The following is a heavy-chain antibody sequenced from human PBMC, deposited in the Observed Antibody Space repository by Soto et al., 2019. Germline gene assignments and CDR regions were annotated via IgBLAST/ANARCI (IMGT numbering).Heavy chain of an antibody. J-gene: IGHJ6*04. D-gene: IGHD2-15*01. CDR1: GYTLTELS. CDR3: ATSGWSGGSCYSVLALDV. CDR2: FDPEDGET. Sequence: ASVKVSCKVSGYTLTELSMHWVRQAPGKGLEWMGGFDPEDGETIYAQKFQGRVTMTEDTSTDTAYMELSSLRSEDTAVYYCATSGWSGGSCYSVLALDVWGKGTTVPVTS. V-gene: IGHV1-24*01.